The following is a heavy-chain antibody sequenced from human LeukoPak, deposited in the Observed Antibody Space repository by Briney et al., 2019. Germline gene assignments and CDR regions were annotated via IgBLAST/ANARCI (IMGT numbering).Heavy chain of an antibody. D-gene: IGHD1-26*01. CDR2: IKQDGSEK. V-gene: IGHV3-7*01. J-gene: IGHJ4*02. CDR3: ARDVGATFDY. Sequence: PGGSLRLSCAASGFTVSSFWMSWVRQAPGKGLEWVANIKQDGSEKYYVDSVKGRFTISRDNAKNSLYLQRNSLRAEDTAVYYCARDVGATFDYWGRGTLVTVSS. CDR1: GFTVSSFW.